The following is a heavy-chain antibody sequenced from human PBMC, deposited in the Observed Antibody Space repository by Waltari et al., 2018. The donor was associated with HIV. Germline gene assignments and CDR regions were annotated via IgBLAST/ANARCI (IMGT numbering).Heavy chain of an antibody. CDR3: ARGQKRVTTHIGNAFDI. D-gene: IGHD4-17*01. Sequence: EVQLVESGGGLVQPGGSLRLSCAASGFTFSSYDMHWVRQATGKGLEWVSAIGTAGDTYYPGSVKGRFTISRENAKNSLYLQMNSLRAGDTAVYYCARGQKRVTTHIGNAFDIWGQGTMVTVSS. V-gene: IGHV3-13*01. CDR1: GFTFSSYD. J-gene: IGHJ3*02. CDR2: IGTAGDT.